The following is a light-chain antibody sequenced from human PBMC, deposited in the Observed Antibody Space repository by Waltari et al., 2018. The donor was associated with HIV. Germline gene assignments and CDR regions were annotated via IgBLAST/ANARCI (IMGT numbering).Light chain of an antibody. CDR2: SNS. Sequence: QSVLTQPPSASGAPGQRVTISCSGSRSNIGRNPVSWYQQLPGTAPKLLISSNSQRPSGVPDRFSGSSASLAISGLQSEDESQYFCGAWDDSLKGFMFGGGTQLTVL. V-gene: IGLV1-44*01. J-gene: IGLJ3*02. CDR3: GAWDDSLKGFM. CDR1: RSNIGRNP.